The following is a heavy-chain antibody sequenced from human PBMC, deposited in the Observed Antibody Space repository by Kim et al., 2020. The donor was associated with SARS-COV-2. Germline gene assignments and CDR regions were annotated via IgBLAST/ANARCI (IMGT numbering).Heavy chain of an antibody. Sequence: SETLSLTCTVSGGSISSGDYYWSWIRQPPGKGLEWIGYIYYSGSTYYNPSLKSRVTISVDTSKNQFSLKLSSVTAADTAVYYCARAADIVVVPAAIWFDPWGQGTLVTVSS. CDR2: IYYSGST. CDR1: GGSISSGDYY. J-gene: IGHJ5*02. D-gene: IGHD2-2*01. CDR3: ARAADIVVVPAAIWFDP. V-gene: IGHV4-30-4*01.